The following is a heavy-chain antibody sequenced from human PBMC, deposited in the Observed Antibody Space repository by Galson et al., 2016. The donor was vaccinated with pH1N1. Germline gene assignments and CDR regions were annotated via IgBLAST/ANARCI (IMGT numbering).Heavy chain of an antibody. Sequence: LRLSCAASGFTFSTYGLNWVRPAPGRGLEWVSSISGSFSSGNRYYADSVKGRFTISRDNAKNSLYLQMNRLRAEDTAVYYCASWDNGWYNFFDYWGQGTLVTVSS. CDR1: GFTFSTYG. J-gene: IGHJ4*02. CDR2: ISGSFSSGNR. CDR3: ASWDNGWYNFFDY. V-gene: IGHV3-21*01. D-gene: IGHD6-19*01.